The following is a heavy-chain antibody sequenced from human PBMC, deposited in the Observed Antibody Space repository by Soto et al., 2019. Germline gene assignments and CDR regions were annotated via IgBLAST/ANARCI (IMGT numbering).Heavy chain of an antibody. CDR3: ASRLQWELLREYFDY. Sequence: GGSLRLSCAASGFTFSSYAMSWVRQAPGKGLEWVSAISGSGGSTYYADYVKGRFTISRDNSKNTLYLQMNSLRAEDTAVYYCASRLQWELLREYFDYWGQGTLVTVSS. J-gene: IGHJ4*02. CDR2: ISGSGGST. D-gene: IGHD1-26*01. CDR1: GFTFSSYA. V-gene: IGHV3-23*01.